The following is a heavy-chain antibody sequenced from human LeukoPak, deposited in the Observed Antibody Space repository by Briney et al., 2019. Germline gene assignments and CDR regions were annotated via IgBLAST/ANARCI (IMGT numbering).Heavy chain of an antibody. Sequence: SETLSLTCTVSGGSISSGDYYWSWIRQPPGKGLEWIGYIYYSGSTYYNPSLKSRVTTSVDTSKNQFSLKLSSVTAADTAVYYCAREVFSSWYGIANYWGQGTLVTVSS. CDR3: AREVFSSWYGIANY. D-gene: IGHD6-13*01. V-gene: IGHV4-30-4*08. J-gene: IGHJ4*02. CDR2: IYYSGST. CDR1: GGSISSGDYY.